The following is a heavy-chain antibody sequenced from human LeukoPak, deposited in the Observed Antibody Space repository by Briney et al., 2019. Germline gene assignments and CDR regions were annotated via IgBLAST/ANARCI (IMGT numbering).Heavy chain of an antibody. J-gene: IGHJ4*02. V-gene: IGHV4-31*02. CDR1: GGSISSGGYC. CDR2: IYYSGST. CDR3: ARELGGGPFDY. Sequence: SQTLSLSCTVSGGSISSGGYCWSWIRQHPGKGLEWIGYIYYSGSTYYNPSLKSRVTISVDTSKNQFSLKLSSVTAADTAGYYCARELGGGPFDYWGQGTLVTVSS. D-gene: IGHD3-16*01.